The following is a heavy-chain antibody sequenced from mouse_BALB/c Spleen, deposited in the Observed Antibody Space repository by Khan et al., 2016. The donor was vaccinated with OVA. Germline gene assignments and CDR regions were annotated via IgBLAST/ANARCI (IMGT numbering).Heavy chain of an antibody. CDR3: AREEALYYFDY. D-gene: IGHD3-2*02. Sequence: VQLQESGAELVRPGASVKLSCKTSGYIFTSYWIPWVNQRSGQGLEWIARIYPGTDNTYYNEKLKDKATLTADKSSSTAYMQLSSLKSEDSAVYFCAREEALYYFDYWGQGTTLTVSS. V-gene: IGHV1-76*01. J-gene: IGHJ2*01. CDR2: IYPGTDNT. CDR1: GYIFTSYW.